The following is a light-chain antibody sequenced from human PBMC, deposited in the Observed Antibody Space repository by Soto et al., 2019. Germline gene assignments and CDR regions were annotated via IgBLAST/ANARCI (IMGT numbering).Light chain of an antibody. V-gene: IGLV1-40*01. CDR1: SSNIGAGYD. Sequence: QPVLTQPPSVSGAPGQRVTISCTGSSSNIGAGYDVHWYQQLPGTAPKLLIYGNSNRPSGVPDRFSGSKSGTSASLAITGLQAEDGSDYYDQSYDSILGGFYVSGPGTKLTFL. CDR2: GNS. CDR3: QSYDSILGGFYV. J-gene: IGLJ1*01.